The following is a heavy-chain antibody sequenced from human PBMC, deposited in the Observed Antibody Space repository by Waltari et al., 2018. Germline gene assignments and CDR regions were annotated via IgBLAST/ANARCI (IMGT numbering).Heavy chain of an antibody. J-gene: IGHJ2*01. CDR1: GGSISSSSYY. CDR3: ARLIAVAGSRYFDL. D-gene: IGHD6-19*01. CDR2: IYYSGST. Sequence: LQLQESGPGLVKPSETLSLTCTVSGGSISSSSYYWGWIRQPPGKGLEWIGSIYYSGSTYYNPSLKSRVTISVDTSKNQFSLKLSSVTAADTAVYYCARLIAVAGSRYFDLWGRGTLVTVSS. V-gene: IGHV4-39*01.